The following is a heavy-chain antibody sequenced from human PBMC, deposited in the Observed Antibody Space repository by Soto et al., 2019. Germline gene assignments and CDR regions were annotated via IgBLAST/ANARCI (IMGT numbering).Heavy chain of an antibody. V-gene: IGHV4-39*01. Sequence: SETLSLTCTVSGGSISSSSYYWGWIRQPPGKGQEWIGSIYYSGSTYYNPSLKNRVTISVDTSKNQFSLKLSSVTAADTAVYYCARCYRMVTEHNWFDPWGQGTLVTVS. CDR3: ARCYRMVTEHNWFDP. CDR1: GGSISSSSYY. CDR2: IYYSGST. D-gene: IGHD5-18*01. J-gene: IGHJ5*02.